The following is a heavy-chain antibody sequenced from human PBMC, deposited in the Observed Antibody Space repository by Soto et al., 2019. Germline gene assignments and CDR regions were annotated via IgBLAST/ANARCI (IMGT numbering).Heavy chain of an antibody. V-gene: IGHV3-11*05. Sequence: QVQLVESGGGLVKPGGSLRLSCAASGFTFSDYYMSWIRQAPGKGLEWVSYISSSSSYTNYADSVKGRFTISRDNAKNSLYLQMNSLRAEDTAVYYCARDRGEGWLQFTYSYYGMDVWGQGTTVTVSS. CDR1: GFTFSDYY. D-gene: IGHD5-12*01. CDR3: ARDRGEGWLQFTYSYYGMDV. CDR2: ISSSSSYT. J-gene: IGHJ6*02.